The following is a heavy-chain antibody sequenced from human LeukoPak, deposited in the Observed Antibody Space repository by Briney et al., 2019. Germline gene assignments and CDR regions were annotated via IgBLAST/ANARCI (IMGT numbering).Heavy chain of an antibody. Sequence: ASVKVSCKASGYTFTSYDINWVRQATGQGLEWMGWMNPNSGNTGYAQKFQGRVTMTRNTSISTAYMELSSLGSEDTAVYYCGRAAYYDSSGYPYAFDIWGQGTMVTVSS. CDR2: MNPNSGNT. CDR1: GYTFTSYD. D-gene: IGHD3-22*01. J-gene: IGHJ3*02. CDR3: GRAAYYDSSGYPYAFDI. V-gene: IGHV1-8*01.